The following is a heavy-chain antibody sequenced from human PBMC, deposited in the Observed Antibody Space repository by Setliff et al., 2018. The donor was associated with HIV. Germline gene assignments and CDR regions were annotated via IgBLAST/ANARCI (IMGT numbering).Heavy chain of an antibody. V-gene: IGHV3-74*01. CDR1: GFTFSSYW. CDR3: ITESYSRSWYY. Sequence: PGGSLRLSCAASGFTFSSYWMHWVRQAPGKGLVWVSRINSDGSTTGYADSVKGRFTISRDNARNLLYLQMNSLRAEDTAVYYCITESYSRSWYYWGQGTLVTVSS. J-gene: IGHJ4*02. CDR2: INSDGSTT. D-gene: IGHD6-13*01.